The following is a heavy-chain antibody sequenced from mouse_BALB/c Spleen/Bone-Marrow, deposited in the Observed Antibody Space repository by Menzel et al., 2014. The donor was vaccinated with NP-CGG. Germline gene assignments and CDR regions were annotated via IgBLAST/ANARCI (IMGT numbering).Heavy chain of an antibody. CDR3: PREGFRGAGFAS. CDR1: GYTLTDYE. CDR2: IHPGSGGT. J-gene: IGHJ3*01. Sequence: VQLVESGAELERPGASAKLSCKALGYTLTDYEMHWAKQTPAHGLEWIGAIHPGSGGTAHNQKFKGKAKLTADKSPSTADMELSSLTSEDSAVHYCPREGFRGAGFASGGQWTLVTVSA. V-gene: IGHV1-15*01.